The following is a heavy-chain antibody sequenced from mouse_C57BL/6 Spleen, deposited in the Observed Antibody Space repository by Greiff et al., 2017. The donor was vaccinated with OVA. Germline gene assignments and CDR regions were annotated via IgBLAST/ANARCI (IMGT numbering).Heavy chain of an antibody. D-gene: IGHD1-1*01. V-gene: IGHV1-54*01. Sequence: QVQLQQSGAELVRPGTSVKVSCKASGYAFTNYLIEWVKQRPGQGLEWIGVINPGSGGTNYNEKFKGKATLTADNSSSTAYMQLSSLTSEDSAVYFCARSDYYGSSIPFDYWGQGTTLTVSS. CDR3: ARSDYYGSSIPFDY. CDR1: GYAFTNYL. CDR2: INPGSGGT. J-gene: IGHJ2*01.